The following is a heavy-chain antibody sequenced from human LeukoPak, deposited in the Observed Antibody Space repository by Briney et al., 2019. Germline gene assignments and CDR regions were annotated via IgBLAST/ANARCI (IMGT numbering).Heavy chain of an antibody. V-gene: IGHV3-21*01. CDR3: ARRPTVTTPLTA. J-gene: IGHJ5*02. CDR2: ISSSSSYI. Sequence: GGSLRLSCAASGFTFSGYSMNWVRQAPGKGLEWVSSISSSSSYIYYADSVKGRFTISRDNAKNSLYLQINSLRAEDSALYYCARRPTVTTPLTAWGQGTLVTVSS. D-gene: IGHD4-17*01. CDR1: GFTFSGYS.